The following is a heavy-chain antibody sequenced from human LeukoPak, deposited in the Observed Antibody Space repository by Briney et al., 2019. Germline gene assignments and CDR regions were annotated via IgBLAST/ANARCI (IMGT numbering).Heavy chain of an antibody. D-gene: IGHD3-16*02. CDR1: GYTFTSYA. J-gene: IGHJ4*02. CDR3: ARADCYDYVWGSYRQTERNSKSSKSRPV. CDR2: SNAGNGNT. Sequence: ASVTVSCKASGYTFTSYAMHWVRQAPGQRLEWMGWSNAGNGNTKYSQEFQGRVTITRDTSASTAYMELSSLRSEDMAVYYCARADCYDYVWGSYRQTERNSKSSKSRPVWGQGTLVTVSS. V-gene: IGHV1-3*02.